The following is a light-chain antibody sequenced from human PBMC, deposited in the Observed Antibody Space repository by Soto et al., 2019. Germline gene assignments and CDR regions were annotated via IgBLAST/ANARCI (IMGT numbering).Light chain of an antibody. Sequence: PGERATLSCWASESIGDYLAWYQQKPGQAPRLLIYGATMRTTGTPDRLSGAGSETHFTLAISRLEPGDFAVYYCQQYVTSPAITFGQGTKVDIK. CDR3: QQYVTSPAIT. V-gene: IGKV3-20*01. CDR2: GAT. J-gene: IGKJ1*01. CDR1: ESIGDY.